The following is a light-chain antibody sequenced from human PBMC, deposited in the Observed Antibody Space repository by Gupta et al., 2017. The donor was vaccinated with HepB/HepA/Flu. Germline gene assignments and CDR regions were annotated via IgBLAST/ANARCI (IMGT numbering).Light chain of an antibody. Sequence: IVLTQSSGNLSLSQGERATLSCRASQSVSSGSLAWYQQKPGKAPRLLIYGASSRATGIPDRFSGSESGTDFTLTITRLEPEDFAVYYCQQYDTSLWTFGQGTKVELK. J-gene: IGKJ1*01. CDR2: GAS. CDR1: QSVSSGS. CDR3: QQYDTSLWT. V-gene: IGKV3-20*01.